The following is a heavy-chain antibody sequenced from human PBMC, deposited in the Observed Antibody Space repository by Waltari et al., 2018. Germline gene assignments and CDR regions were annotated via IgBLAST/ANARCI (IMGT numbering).Heavy chain of an antibody. Sequence: QVQLVESGGGVVQPGRSLRLSCAASGFTFSSYGMHWVRQAPGKGLEWVAVIWYDGSNKYYADSVKGRFTISRDNSKNTLYLQMNSLRAEDMAVYYCATLYGDPVDYWGQGTLVTVSS. J-gene: IGHJ4*02. CDR2: IWYDGSNK. D-gene: IGHD4-17*01. CDR3: ATLYGDPVDY. V-gene: IGHV3-33*01. CDR1: GFTFSSYG.